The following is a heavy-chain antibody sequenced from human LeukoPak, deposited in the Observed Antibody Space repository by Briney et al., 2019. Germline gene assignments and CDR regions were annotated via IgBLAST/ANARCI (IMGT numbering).Heavy chain of an antibody. CDR2: LSYTGKT. V-gene: IGHV4-59*02. J-gene: IGHJ4*02. Sequence: SETLSLTCVVSGASVSTSHWNWIRQVPGKGLEWIACLSYTGKTDYNPSLAGRATISFGTSENQVSLKLRSVSAADTGVYYCSEGYFEPFANWGQGARVTVSS. CDR1: GASVSTSH. D-gene: IGHD2/OR15-2a*01. CDR3: SEGYFEPFAN.